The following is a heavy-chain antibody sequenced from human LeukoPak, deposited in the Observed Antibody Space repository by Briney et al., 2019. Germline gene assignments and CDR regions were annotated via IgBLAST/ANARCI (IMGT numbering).Heavy chain of an antibody. CDR2: IYYSGST. V-gene: IGHV4-39*01. D-gene: IGHD3-22*01. Sequence: PSETLSLTCTVSGGSISSSSYYWGWIRQPPGKGLEWIGSIYYSGSTYYNPSLKSRVTTSVDTSKNQFSLKLSSVTAADTAVYYCARQEIGYFDYWGQGTLVTVSS. J-gene: IGHJ4*02. CDR3: ARQEIGYFDY. CDR1: GGSISSSSYY.